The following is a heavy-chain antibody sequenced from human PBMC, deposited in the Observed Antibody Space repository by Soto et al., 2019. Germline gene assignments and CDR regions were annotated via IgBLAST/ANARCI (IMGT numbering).Heavy chain of an antibody. CDR3: ARDFGGALYYFDY. J-gene: IGHJ4*02. V-gene: IGHV3-33*01. CDR2: IWYDGSNK. D-gene: IGHD3-16*01. Sequence: GGSLRLSCAASGFTFSSYGMHWVRQAPGKGLEWVGVIWYDGSNKYYAGAVKGRFTISRDNSKNALYLPMNSLRAEDTAVYYCARDFGGALYYFDYWGQGTLVTVSS. CDR1: GFTFSSYG.